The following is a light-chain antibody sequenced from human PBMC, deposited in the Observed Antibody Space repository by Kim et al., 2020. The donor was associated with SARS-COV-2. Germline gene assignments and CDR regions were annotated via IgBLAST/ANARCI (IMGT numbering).Light chain of an antibody. Sequence: ASVKLTCTLGSGYSTYAIAWHQQQPEKGPRYLMKINSDGSHTKGDGIPTRFSGSSSGAERYLTISSLQSEDEADYYCQTWGTGIRVFGGGTQLTVL. J-gene: IGLJ3*02. CDR1: SGYSTYA. V-gene: IGLV4-69*02. CDR3: QTWGTGIRV. CDR2: INSDGSH.